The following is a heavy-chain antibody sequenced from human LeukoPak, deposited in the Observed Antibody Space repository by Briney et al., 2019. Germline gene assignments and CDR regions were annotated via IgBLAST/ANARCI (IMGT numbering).Heavy chain of an antibody. CDR2: ISYDGSNK. J-gene: IGHJ4*02. V-gene: IGHV3-30*18. Sequence: PGRSLRLSCAASGFTFSSYGMHWVRQAPGKGLEWVAVISYDGSNKYYADSVKGRFTISRDNSKNTLYLQMNSLRAEDTAVYYCAKARGRHYDYWGQGTLVTVSS. CDR3: AKARGRHYDY. D-gene: IGHD3-10*01. CDR1: GFTFSSYG.